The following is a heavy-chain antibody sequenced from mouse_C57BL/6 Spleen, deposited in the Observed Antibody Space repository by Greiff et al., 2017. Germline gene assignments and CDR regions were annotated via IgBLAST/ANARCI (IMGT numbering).Heavy chain of an antibody. CDR2: ILPGSGST. D-gene: IGHD3-2*02. Sequence: QVQLQQSGAELMKPGASVKLSCKATGYTFTGYWIEWVKQRPGHGLEWIGEILPGSGSTNYNEKFKGKATFTADTSSNTAYMQLSSLTTEDSAIYYGAMGTAQRGDLLFAYWGQGTLVTVSA. CDR1: GYTFTGYW. J-gene: IGHJ3*01. CDR3: AMGTAQRGDLLFAY. V-gene: IGHV1-9*01.